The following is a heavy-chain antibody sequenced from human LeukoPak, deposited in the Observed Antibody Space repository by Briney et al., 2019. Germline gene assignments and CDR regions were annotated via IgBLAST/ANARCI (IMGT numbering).Heavy chain of an antibody. Sequence: PSETLSLTCTVSGDSISSTNYYWGWIRQPPGKGLEWIGEINHSGSTNYNPSLKSRVTISVDTSKNQFSLKLGSVTAADTAVYYCAAFTYYHILTGYKAGSADYWSQGTLVTVPS. CDR2: INHSGST. D-gene: IGHD3-9*01. CDR1: GDSISSTNYY. V-gene: IGHV4-39*07. J-gene: IGHJ4*02. CDR3: AAFTYYHILTGYKAGSADY.